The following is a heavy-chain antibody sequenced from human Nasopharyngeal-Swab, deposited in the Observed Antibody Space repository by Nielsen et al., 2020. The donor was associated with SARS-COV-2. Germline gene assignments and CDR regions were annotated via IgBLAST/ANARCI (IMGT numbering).Heavy chain of an antibody. J-gene: IGHJ4*02. Sequence: SETLSLTCAVYGGSFSGYYWSWIRQPPGKGLEWIGEINHSGSTNYNPSLKSRVTISVDTSKNQFSLKLSSVTAADTAVYYCARGLGGYDSFDCWGQGTLVTVSS. CDR2: INHSGST. V-gene: IGHV4-34*01. CDR3: ARGLGGYDSFDC. CDR1: GGSFSGYY. D-gene: IGHD5-12*01.